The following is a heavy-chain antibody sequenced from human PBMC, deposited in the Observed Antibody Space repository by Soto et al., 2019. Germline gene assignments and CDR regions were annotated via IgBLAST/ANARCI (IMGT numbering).Heavy chain of an antibody. D-gene: IGHD1-26*01. CDR2: ISGSGGST. CDR1: GFTFSSYA. CDR3: AKGIYSGSYLPLDY. Sequence: GGSLRLSCAASGFTFSSYAMSWVRQAPGKGLEWVSAISGSGGSTYYADSVKGRFTISRDNSKNTLYLQMNSLRAEDTALYYCAKGIYSGSYLPLDYWGQGTLVTVSS. V-gene: IGHV3-23*01. J-gene: IGHJ4*02.